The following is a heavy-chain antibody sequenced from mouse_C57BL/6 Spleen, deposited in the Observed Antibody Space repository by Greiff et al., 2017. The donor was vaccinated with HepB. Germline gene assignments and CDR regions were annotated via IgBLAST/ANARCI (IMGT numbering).Heavy chain of an antibody. CDR1: GYTFTDYE. J-gene: IGHJ3*01. V-gene: IGHV1-15*01. CDR2: IDPETGGT. CDR3: TTYYDYGWFAY. D-gene: IGHD2-4*01. Sequence: VQLQQSGAELVRPGASVTLSCKASGYTFTDYEMHWVKQTPVHGLEWIGAIDPETGGTAYNQKFKGKAILTADKSSSTAYMELRSLTSEDSAVYYCTTYYDYGWFAYWGQGTLVTVSA.